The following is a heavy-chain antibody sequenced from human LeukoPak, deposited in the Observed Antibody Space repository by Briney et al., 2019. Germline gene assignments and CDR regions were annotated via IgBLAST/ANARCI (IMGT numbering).Heavy chain of an antibody. J-gene: IGHJ4*02. V-gene: IGHV4-34*01. CDR1: GGSFSGHY. Sequence: SETLSLTCAVFGGSFSGHYWSWIRQPPGKGLEGNGEVNHRGNTNYNPSLTSRVTISLDTSKNQLSLKLTSVTAADTAVYYCARARIVPTIWGQGTLVTVSS. CDR2: VNHRGNT. CDR3: ARARIVPTI. D-gene: IGHD5-12*01.